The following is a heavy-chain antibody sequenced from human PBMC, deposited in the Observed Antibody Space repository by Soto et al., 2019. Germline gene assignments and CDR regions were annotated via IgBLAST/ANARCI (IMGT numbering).Heavy chain of an antibody. J-gene: IGHJ6*02. V-gene: IGHV5-51*01. CDR3: ARTAAAGKYYYGMDV. D-gene: IGHD6-13*01. CDR2: IYPGDSDT. Sequence: PGESLKISCKGSGYNFTSYWIGWVRQIPGKGLECMGIIYPGDSDTRYSPSFQGQVTISADKSISTAYLQWSSLKASDTAMYYCARTAAAGKYYYGMDVWGQGTTVTVSS. CDR1: GYNFTSYW.